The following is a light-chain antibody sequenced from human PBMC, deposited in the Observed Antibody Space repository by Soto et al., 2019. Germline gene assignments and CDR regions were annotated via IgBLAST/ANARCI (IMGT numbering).Light chain of an antibody. CDR1: XXDVGSYKD. Sequence: QSALTQPRSVSGSPGQSVTISCTXTXXDVGSYKDVSWYQHHPGKVPKLMIYDVSERPSGVPDRFSGSKSGNTASLTISGLQAEDEAKYYCCAYADTFYVFGTGTKLTVL. J-gene: IGLJ1*01. V-gene: IGLV2-11*01. CDR3: CAYADTFYV. CDR2: DVS.